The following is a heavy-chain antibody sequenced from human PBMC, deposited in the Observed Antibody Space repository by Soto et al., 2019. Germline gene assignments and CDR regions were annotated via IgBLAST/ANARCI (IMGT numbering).Heavy chain of an antibody. J-gene: IGHJ4*02. D-gene: IGHD3-3*01. CDR3: ARQDFWRLLGYFEY. V-gene: IGHV4-39*01. CDR2: IYYSGST. Sequence: SETLSLTCTVSGGSISSSSYYWGWIRQPPGKGLEWIGSIYYSGSTYYNPSLKSRVTISVDTSKNQFSLKLSSVTAADTAVYYCARQDFWRLLGYFEYWGQGTLVTVSS. CDR1: GGSISSSSYY.